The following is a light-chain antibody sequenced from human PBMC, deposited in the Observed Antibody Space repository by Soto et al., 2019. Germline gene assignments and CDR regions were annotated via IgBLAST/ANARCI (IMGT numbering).Light chain of an antibody. V-gene: IGKV1-39*01. CDR3: QQSYSTLVT. CDR1: QSISSY. J-gene: IGKJ4*01. Sequence: DIQMTQSPYSLSASVGDRVTITCRESQSISSYLNWYQQKPGKAPKILIYAASSLQSGVPSRFSGSGSGTDFTLTISSLPPEDVATYYCQQSYSTLVTFGGGTKVEIK. CDR2: AAS.